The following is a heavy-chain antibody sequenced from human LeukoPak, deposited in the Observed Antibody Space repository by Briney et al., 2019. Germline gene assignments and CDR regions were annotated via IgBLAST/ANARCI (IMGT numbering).Heavy chain of an antibody. Sequence: SETLSLTCAVSGGSISSGGYSWSWIRQPPGKGLEWIGRIYTSGSTNYNPSLKSRVTMSVDTSKNQFSLKLSSVTAADTAVYYCAREGIYDFWSGYYTYWFDPWGQGTLVTVSS. D-gene: IGHD3-3*01. J-gene: IGHJ5*02. CDR1: GGSISSGGYS. V-gene: IGHV4-61*02. CDR2: IYTSGST. CDR3: AREGIYDFWSGYYTYWFDP.